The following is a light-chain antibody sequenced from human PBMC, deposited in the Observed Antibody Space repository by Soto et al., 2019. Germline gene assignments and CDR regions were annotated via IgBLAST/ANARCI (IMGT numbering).Light chain of an antibody. CDR2: EGS. V-gene: IGLV2-23*01. Sequence: HSVLTQPASVSGSPGQSITISCTGTSSDVGSYNLVSWYQQHPGKAHKLMIYEGSKRPSGVSNRFSGSKSGNTASLTISGLQAEDEADYYCCSYAGSSTPYVFGTGTKLTVL. CDR1: SSDVGSYNL. J-gene: IGLJ1*01. CDR3: CSYAGSSTPYV.